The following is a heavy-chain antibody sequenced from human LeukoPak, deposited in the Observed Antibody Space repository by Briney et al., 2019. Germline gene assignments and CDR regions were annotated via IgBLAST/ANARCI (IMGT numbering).Heavy chain of an antibody. J-gene: IGHJ4*02. Sequence: GASVKVSCKASGYTFTSYYMHWVRQAPGQGLEWMGIINPSGGSTSYAQKFQGRVTMTRDTSTSTVYMELSSLRSEDTAVYYCARAWPPYYYDSSGNFDYWGQGTLVTVSS. CDR2: INPSGGST. V-gene: IGHV1-46*01. CDR1: GYTFTSYY. D-gene: IGHD3-22*01. CDR3: ARAWPPYYYDSSGNFDY.